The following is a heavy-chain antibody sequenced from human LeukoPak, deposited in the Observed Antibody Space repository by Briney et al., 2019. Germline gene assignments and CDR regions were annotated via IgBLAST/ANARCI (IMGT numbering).Heavy chain of an antibody. V-gene: IGHV4-34*01. CDR1: GGSFSGYY. CDR3: ARGGDGYHGPPHY. J-gene: IGHJ4*02. CDR2: INHSGST. D-gene: IGHD5-24*01. Sequence: SETLSLTCAVYGGSFSGYYWSWIRQPPGKGLEWIGEINHSGSTNYNPSLKSRVTISVDTSKNQFSLKLSSVTAADTAVYYCARGGDGYHGPPHYWGQGTLVTVSS.